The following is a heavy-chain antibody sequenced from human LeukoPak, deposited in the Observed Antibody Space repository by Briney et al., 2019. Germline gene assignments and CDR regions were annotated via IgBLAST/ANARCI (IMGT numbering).Heavy chain of an antibody. V-gene: IGHV1-18*01. CDR3: ARSGSPDSSGSDAFDI. CDR2: ISVYSGNA. J-gene: IGHJ3*02. CDR1: GYTFTNYA. D-gene: IGHD3-22*01. Sequence: ASVKVSCKASGYTFTNYAISWVRQAPGQGLEWMGWISVYSGNANYAQNLQGRVTMTTDTSTSTAYMELRSLRSDDTAVYYCARSGSPDSSGSDAFDIWGQGTMVTVSS.